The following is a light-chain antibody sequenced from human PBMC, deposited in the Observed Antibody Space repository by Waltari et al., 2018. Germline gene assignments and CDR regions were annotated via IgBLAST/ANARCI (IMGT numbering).Light chain of an antibody. J-gene: IGKJ2*01. CDR3: QQYSSSVMYT. Sequence: FLTQAPDTLSLSPGDRATLSCRASQSFSRRRLAWYQDKPGQAPMLLTYAASTRATGIPDRFSGSGSGTDFSLSISRVEPEDFAVYYCQQYSSSVMYTFGQGTKLEIK. CDR2: AAS. V-gene: IGKV3-20*01. CDR1: QSFSRRR.